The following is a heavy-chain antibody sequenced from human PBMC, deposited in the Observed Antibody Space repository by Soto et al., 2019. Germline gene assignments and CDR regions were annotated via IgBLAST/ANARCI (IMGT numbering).Heavy chain of an antibody. CDR1: GFTFSSYS. D-gene: IGHD6-19*01. Sequence: PGGSLRLSCAASGFTFSSYSMNWVRQAPGKGLEWVSYISSSSSSISYADSVKGRFTISRDNAKNSLYLQMNSLRAEDTAVYYCARSLSPYSSGWSDYWGQGTLVTVSS. V-gene: IGHV3-48*01. CDR3: ARSLSPYSSGWSDY. CDR2: ISSSSSSI. J-gene: IGHJ4*02.